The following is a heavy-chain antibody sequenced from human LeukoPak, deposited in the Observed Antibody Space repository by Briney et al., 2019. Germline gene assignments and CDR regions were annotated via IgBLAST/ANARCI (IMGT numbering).Heavy chain of an antibody. Sequence: SETLSLTCSVSGGXINSYYCSWIRQPPGKGLEWIGYIYYSGSTNYSPSLKGRVTISVDTSKNQFSLKLSSVTAADTAVYYCARGLAAAGTSYFDYWGQGTLVTVSS. CDR2: IYYSGST. CDR3: ARGLAAAGTSYFDY. J-gene: IGHJ4*02. CDR1: GGXINSYY. V-gene: IGHV4-59*01. D-gene: IGHD6-13*01.